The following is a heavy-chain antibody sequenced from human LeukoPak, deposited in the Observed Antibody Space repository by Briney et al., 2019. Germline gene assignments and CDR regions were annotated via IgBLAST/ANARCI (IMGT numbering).Heavy chain of an antibody. CDR1: GGSISSGSYY. J-gene: IGHJ6*03. CDR2: IYTSGST. D-gene: IGHD3-3*01. V-gene: IGHV4-61*02. CDR3: ARYNPYYDFWSGLYYNYMDV. Sequence: SETLSLTCTVSGGSISSGSYYLSWIRQPAGKGLEWIGRIYTSGSTNYNPSLKSRVTISVDTSKNQFSLKLSSVTAADTAVHYCARYNPYYDFWSGLYYNYMDVWGKGTTVTVSS.